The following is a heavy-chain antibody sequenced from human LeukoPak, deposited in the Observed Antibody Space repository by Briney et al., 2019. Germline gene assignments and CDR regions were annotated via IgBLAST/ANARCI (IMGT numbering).Heavy chain of an antibody. CDR2: INQGGNTV. CDR1: GLRFTSYW. V-gene: IGHV3-7*01. CDR3: ATTFPYCGDGTCKL. J-gene: IGHJ4*02. D-gene: IGHD2-15*01. Sequence: GSLRLSCAASGLRFTSYWMSWVRQAPGKGLEWVANINQGGNTVNYVDSVKGRVSISRDNANNALFLQMHSLRFEDTAIYYCATTFPYCGDGTCKLGGQGAQVTVSS.